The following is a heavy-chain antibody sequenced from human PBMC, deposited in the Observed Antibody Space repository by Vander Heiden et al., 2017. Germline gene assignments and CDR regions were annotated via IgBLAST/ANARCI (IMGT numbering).Heavy chain of an antibody. CDR1: GYTFTGYY. V-gene: IGHV1-2*06. D-gene: IGHD1-1*01. J-gene: IGHJ5*02. CDR2: INPNSGGT. Sequence: QVQLVQSGAEVKKPGASVKVSCKASGYTFTGYYMHWVRQAPGQGLDWMGRINPNSGGTNYAQKFQGRVTMTRDTSISTADMELSRLRSDDTAVYYCAMVQLEVAGWFDPWGQGTLVTVSS. CDR3: AMVQLEVAGWFDP.